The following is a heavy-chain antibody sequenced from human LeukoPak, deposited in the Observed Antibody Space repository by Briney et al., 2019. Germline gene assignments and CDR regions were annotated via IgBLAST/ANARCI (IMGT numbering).Heavy chain of an antibody. CDR3: ARDSPRGSGSYYSDFDY. D-gene: IGHD3-10*01. CDR1: GFTFSTYN. CDR2: ISVSSGTI. J-gene: IGHJ4*02. Sequence: GGSLRLSCAASGFTFSTYNMNWVRQAPGKGLEWVSYISVSSGTIYYTDSVKGRFTISRDNAKNSLYLQMNSLRAEDTAVYHCARDSPRGSGSYYSDFDYWGQGTLVTVSS. V-gene: IGHV3-48*01.